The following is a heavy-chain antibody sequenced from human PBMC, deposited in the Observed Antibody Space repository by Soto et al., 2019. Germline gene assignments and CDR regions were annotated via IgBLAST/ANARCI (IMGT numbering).Heavy chain of an antibody. CDR3: ATDGSYAQHV. Sequence: EEQVVESGGGLVQPGGSLRLSCAASGFTFSSPWMHWVRQAPGKGLVWVSHINSDGSSTTYADSVRGRFTISRDNAKNTVYLQMNSLRAEDTAVYYCATDGSYAQHVWGQGTTVTVSS. CDR1: GFTFSSPW. CDR2: INSDGSST. J-gene: IGHJ6*02. V-gene: IGHV3-74*03. D-gene: IGHD3-16*01.